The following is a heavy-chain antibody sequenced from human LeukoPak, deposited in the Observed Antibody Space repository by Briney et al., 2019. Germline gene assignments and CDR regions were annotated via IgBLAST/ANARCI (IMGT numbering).Heavy chain of an antibody. V-gene: IGHV1-18*01. CDR2: LSAYNGNT. D-gene: IGHD4-17*01. CDR3: ARDYTGDYGDYGRFDS. Sequence: ASVKVSFKASGYTFTSYGISWVRQAPGQGLEWMGWLSAYNGNTNYAQKLQGRVTMTTDTSTSTAYMELRSLRSDDTAVYYCARDYTGDYGDYGRFDSWGQGTLVTVSS. J-gene: IGHJ5*01. CDR1: GYTFTSYG.